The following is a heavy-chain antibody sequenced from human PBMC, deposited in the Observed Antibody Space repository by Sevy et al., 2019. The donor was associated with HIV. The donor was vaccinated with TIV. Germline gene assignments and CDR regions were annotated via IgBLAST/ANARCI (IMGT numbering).Heavy chain of an antibody. Sequence: GGSLRLSCAASGFTFSDYYMSWIRQAPGKGLEWVSYISSSGSTIYYADSVKGRFTISRDNAKNSLYLQMNSLRAEDTAVYYCAGDFYSSSGFGLYYYGMDVWGQGTTVTVSS. CDR1: GFTFSDYY. CDR3: AGDFYSSSGFGLYYYGMDV. J-gene: IGHJ6*02. D-gene: IGHD6-6*01. CDR2: ISSSGSTI. V-gene: IGHV3-11*01.